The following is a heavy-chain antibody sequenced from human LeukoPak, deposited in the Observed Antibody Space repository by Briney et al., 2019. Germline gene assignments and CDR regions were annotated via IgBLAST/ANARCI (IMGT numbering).Heavy chain of an antibody. V-gene: IGHV4-39*01. CDR2: IYYSGST. J-gene: IGHJ5*02. CDR3: ARPFPDSGYEGVWFDP. Sequence: SETLPLTCTVSGGSISNSDYSWGWIRQPPGKGLECIGTIYYSGSTYYNPSLKSRVTISVDTSKNQFSLKLSSVTAADTAVYYCARPFPDSGYEGVWFDPWGQGTLVTVSS. CDR1: GGSISNSDYS. D-gene: IGHD5-12*01.